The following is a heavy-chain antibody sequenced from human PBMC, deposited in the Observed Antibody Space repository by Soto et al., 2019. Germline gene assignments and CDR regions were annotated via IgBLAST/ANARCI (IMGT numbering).Heavy chain of an antibody. CDR3: ARGEAIQLWSSRYYGMDV. CDR2: INAGNGNT. J-gene: IGHJ6*02. D-gene: IGHD5-18*01. Sequence: ASVKVSCKASGYTFTSYAMHWVRQAPGQRLEWMGWINAGNGNTKYSQKFQGRVTITRDTSTSTAYMELSSLRSEDTAVYYCARGEAIQLWSSRYYGMDVRGQGTTVTVSS. V-gene: IGHV1-3*01. CDR1: GYTFTSYA.